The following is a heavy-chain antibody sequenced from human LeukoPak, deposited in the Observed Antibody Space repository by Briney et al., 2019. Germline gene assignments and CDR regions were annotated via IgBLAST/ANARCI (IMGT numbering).Heavy chain of an antibody. V-gene: IGHV3-74*01. CDR2: IHSDGSYT. CDR1: GFTFSNYW. Sequence: GGSLRLSCAASGFTFSNYWMDWVRQAPGKGLVWVSRIHSDGSYTSYVDSVKGRFTISRDNAKNTLYLQMNSLRAEDTAVYYCAREAPNDFSIDYWGQGTLVTVSS. J-gene: IGHJ4*02. CDR3: AREAPNDFSIDY. D-gene: IGHD2/OR15-2a*01.